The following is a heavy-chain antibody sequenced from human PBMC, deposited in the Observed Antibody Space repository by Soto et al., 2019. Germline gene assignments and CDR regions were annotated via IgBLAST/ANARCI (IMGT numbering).Heavy chain of an antibody. Sequence: GASAKVSCKASGYIFTDFGIHWVRQAPGQRIEWLGWIISVNDKTLYSPKFQGSLAITRDTSANTAYIDLYSLGSEDSAVYYCARGRRSCTGNNCYTDFDFWGQGSLVTVSS. CDR1: GYIFTDFG. V-gene: IGHV1-3*01. D-gene: IGHD2-2*02. CDR3: ARGRRSCTGNNCYTDFDF. J-gene: IGHJ4*02. CDR2: IISVNDKT.